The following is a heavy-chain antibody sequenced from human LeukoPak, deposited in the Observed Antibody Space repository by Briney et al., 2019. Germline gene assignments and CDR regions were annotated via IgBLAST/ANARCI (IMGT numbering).Heavy chain of an antibody. CDR1: GFTFSSYG. CDR2: IWYDGSNK. Sequence: PGRSLRLSCAASGFTFSSYGMHWVRQAPGKGLEWVAVIWYDGSNKYYADSVKGRFTISRDNSKNTLYLQMSSLRAEDTAVYYCAREAGYTYYDFWSGNYSYYFDYWGQGTLVTVSS. D-gene: IGHD3-3*01. CDR3: AREAGYTYYDFWSGNYSYYFDY. V-gene: IGHV3-33*01. J-gene: IGHJ4*02.